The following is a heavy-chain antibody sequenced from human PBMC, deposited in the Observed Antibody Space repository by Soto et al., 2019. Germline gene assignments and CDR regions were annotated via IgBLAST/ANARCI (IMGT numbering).Heavy chain of an antibody. CDR3: GRLEGLATISYYFDF. J-gene: IGHJ4*02. Sequence: GASVKVSCKASGYTFTSFDITWVRQATGQGLEWMGWMNPNSGNTGYAQKFQGRVTMTRNTSISTAYMELSSLRSEDTAVYFCGRLEGLATISYYFDFWGQGALVTVSS. CDR1: GYTFTSFD. CDR2: MNPNSGNT. D-gene: IGHD3-9*01. V-gene: IGHV1-8*01.